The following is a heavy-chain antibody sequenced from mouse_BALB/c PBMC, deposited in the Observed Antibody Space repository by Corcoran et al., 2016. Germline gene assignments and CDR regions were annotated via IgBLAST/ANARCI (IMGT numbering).Heavy chain of an antibody. D-gene: IGHD1-2*01. J-gene: IGHJ3*01. Sequence: QIQLVQSGPELKKPGETVKISCKASGYTFTNYGMNWVKQAPGKGLKWMGWINTYTGEPTYADDFKGRFAFSLETSASTAYLQINNLKNEDTATYVCARRDTTATAWFAYWGQGTLVTVSA. CDR2: INTYTGEP. V-gene: IGHV9-3-1*01. CDR1: GYTFTNYG. CDR3: ARRDTTATAWFAY.